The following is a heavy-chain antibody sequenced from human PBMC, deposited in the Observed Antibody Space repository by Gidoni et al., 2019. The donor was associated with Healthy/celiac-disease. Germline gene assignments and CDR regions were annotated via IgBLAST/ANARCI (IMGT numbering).Heavy chain of an antibody. J-gene: IGHJ1*01. Sequence: QVQLQDSGPGLVKPSGTLSLTCAVSGGSISSSNWWSWVRQPPGKGREWIGEIYHSGCTNYNPSLKSRVTISVDKSKNQFSLKLSSVTAADTAVYYCATRSIVGATHFQHWGQGTLVTVSS. CDR2: IYHSGCT. D-gene: IGHD1-26*01. CDR1: GGSISSSNW. V-gene: IGHV4-4*02. CDR3: ATRSIVGATHFQH.